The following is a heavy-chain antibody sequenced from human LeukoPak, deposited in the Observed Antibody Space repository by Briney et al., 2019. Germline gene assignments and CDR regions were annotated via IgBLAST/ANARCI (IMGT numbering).Heavy chain of an antibody. J-gene: IGHJ4*02. CDR2: ISGSGGST. CDR1: GFTFSSYA. D-gene: IGHD5-18*01. Sequence: GGSLRLSCAASGFTFSSYAMSWVRQAPGKGLEWVSAISGSGGSTYYADSVKGRFTISRDNSKNTLYLQMNSLRAEDTAVYYCATGGGYSYCYKRDYFHYWGQGTLVTVSS. CDR3: ATGGGYSYCYKRDYFHY. V-gene: IGHV3-23*01.